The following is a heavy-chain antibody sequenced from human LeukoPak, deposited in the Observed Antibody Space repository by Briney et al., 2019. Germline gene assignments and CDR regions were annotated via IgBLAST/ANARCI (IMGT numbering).Heavy chain of an antibody. CDR1: GYTFTGYY. V-gene: IGHV1-69*02. CDR3: AGCIEAGYSSGCSY. J-gene: IGHJ4*02. CDR2: IIPILGIA. Sequence: SVKVSCKASGYTFTGYYMHWVRQAPGQGLEWMGRIIPILGIANYAQKFQGRVTITADKSTSTAYMELSSLRSEDTAVYYCAGCIEAGYSSGCSYWGQGTLVSVSS. D-gene: IGHD6-19*01.